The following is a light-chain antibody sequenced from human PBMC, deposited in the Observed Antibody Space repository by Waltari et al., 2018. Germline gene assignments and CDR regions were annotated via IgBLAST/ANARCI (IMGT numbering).Light chain of an antibody. CDR2: EVN. CDR1: SSDFGGYNY. J-gene: IGLJ3*02. CDR3: SSYAGSNNWV. V-gene: IGLV2-8*01. Sequence: QSALTQPPSASGSPGQSVTISCTGTSSDFGGYNYVSWYQRHTGKAPKLMIYEVNKRPSGVPDRFSGSKSCNTASLTVSGLQAEDEAEYSCSSYAGSNNWVFGGGTKLTVL.